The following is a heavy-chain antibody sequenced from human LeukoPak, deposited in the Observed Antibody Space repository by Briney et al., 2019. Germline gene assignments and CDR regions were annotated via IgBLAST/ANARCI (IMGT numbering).Heavy chain of an antibody. Sequence: QPGGSLRLSCAASGFTFSGSAIHWVRQASGKGLEWVGHIRSEANTYATTYTAALKGRFTISRDDSKNPAYLQMNSLKTEDTAVYYCTRQLGELLSGTLYSSSLDVWGKGTTVTVSS. D-gene: IGHD3-10*01. CDR1: GFTFSGSA. CDR3: TRQLGELLSGTLYSSSLDV. V-gene: IGHV3-73*01. CDR2: IRSEANTYAT. J-gene: IGHJ6*04.